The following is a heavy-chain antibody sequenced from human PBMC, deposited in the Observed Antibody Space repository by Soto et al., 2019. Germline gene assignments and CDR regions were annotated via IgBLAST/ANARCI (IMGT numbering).Heavy chain of an antibody. CDR1: GDSVSSYSAA. J-gene: IGHJ5*02. CDR2: TYYRSRFFS. D-gene: IGHD3-10*01. V-gene: IGHV6-1*01. Sequence: SQTLSLTCAISGDSVSSYSAAWNWIRQSPSGGLEWLGRTYYRSRFFSDYAESVKSRITINPDTSKNQFSLQLKSVTPEDTAVYYCVRDRYSSSGWFDPWCQGTPVTVSS. CDR3: VRDRYSSSGWFDP.